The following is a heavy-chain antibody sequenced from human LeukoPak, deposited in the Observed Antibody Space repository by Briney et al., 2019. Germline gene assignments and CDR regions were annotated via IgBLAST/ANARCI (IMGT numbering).Heavy chain of an antibody. CDR2: ISLSAVST. CDR1: GFTFSSYG. CDR3: AKGGWYYYDSSGYRYNWFDP. V-gene: IGHV3-23*01. Sequence: PGGSLRLSCAASGFTFSSYGMHWVRQTPGKGLEWVSAISLSAVSTYYADSVKGRFTISRDNWRNTLYLQMNSLRADDTAIYYCAKGGWYYYDSSGYRYNWFDPWGHGTLVTVSS. J-gene: IGHJ5*02. D-gene: IGHD3-22*01.